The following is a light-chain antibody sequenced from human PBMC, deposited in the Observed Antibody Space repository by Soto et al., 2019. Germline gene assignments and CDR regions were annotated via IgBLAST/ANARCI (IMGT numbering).Light chain of an antibody. CDR2: GTS. CDR3: QQYGSSALT. J-gene: IGKJ4*01. CDR1: QSVSSSY. V-gene: IGKV3-20*01. Sequence: EVVLTQSPGTLYLSPGERATLSCRASQSVSSSYLVWYQQRPGQPPRLLIYGTSNRAAGIPDRFTGTGSGTDFTLTIYRLEPEDSAVYYCQQYGSSALTFGGGTKV.